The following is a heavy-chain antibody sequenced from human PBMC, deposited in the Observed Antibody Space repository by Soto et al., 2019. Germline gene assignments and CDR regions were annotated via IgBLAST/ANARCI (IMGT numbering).Heavy chain of an antibody. D-gene: IGHD1-7*01. CDR3: AIELELRFSNWFDP. J-gene: IGHJ5*02. CDR2: IYYSGST. CDR1: GGSISSYY. V-gene: IGHV4-59*01. Sequence: PSETLSLTCTVSGGSISSYYWSWIRQPPGKGLEWIGYIYYSGSTNYNPSLKSRVTISVDTSKNQFSLKLSSVTAADTAVYYCAIELELRFSNWFDPWGQGTLVTVSS.